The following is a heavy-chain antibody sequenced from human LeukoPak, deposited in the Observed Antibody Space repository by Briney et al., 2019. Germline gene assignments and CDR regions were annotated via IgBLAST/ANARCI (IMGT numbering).Heavy chain of an antibody. D-gene: IGHD3-10*01. CDR3: AREGTHTMDDAFDI. CDR1: GYTFTAYY. V-gene: IGHV1-2*06. CDR2: INPNSGGT. Sequence: ASVKVSCKASGYTFTAYYLHWVRRAPGQGIEWMGRINPNSGGTNYSQRFQGRVTMTRGTSISTAYMELSRLRSDDTAVYYCAREGTHTMDDAFDIWGQGTMVTVSS. J-gene: IGHJ3*02.